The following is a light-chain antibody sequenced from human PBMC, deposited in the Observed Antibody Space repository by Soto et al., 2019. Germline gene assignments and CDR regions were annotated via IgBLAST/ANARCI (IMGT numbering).Light chain of an antibody. CDR1: SSDVGGYNY. V-gene: IGLV2-11*01. CDR2: DVS. CDR3: CSYAGSFVG. Sequence: QSVLTQPRSVSGSPGQSVTISCTGTSSDVGGYNYVSWYQQHPGKAPKLMIYDVSKRPSGVPDRFSGSKSGNTDSLTISGLQAEYGAEYYCCSYAGSFVGLGGGTKVTVL. J-gene: IGLJ2*01.